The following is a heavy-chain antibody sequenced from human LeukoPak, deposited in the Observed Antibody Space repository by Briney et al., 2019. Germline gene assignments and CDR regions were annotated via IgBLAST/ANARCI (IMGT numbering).Heavy chain of an antibody. J-gene: IGHJ6*02. CDR1: GGSISSYY. V-gene: IGHV4-59*08. Sequence: SETLSLTCTASGGSISSYYWSWIRQPPGKGLEWIGYIYYSGSTNYNPSLKSRVTISVDTSKNQFSLKLSSVTAADTAVYYCARFSARVRGVMGYGMDVWGQGTTVTVSS. CDR2: IYYSGST. D-gene: IGHD3-10*01. CDR3: ARFSARVRGVMGYGMDV.